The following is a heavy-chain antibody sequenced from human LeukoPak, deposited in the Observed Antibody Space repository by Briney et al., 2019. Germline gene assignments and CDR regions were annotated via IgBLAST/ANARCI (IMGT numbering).Heavy chain of an antibody. J-gene: IGHJ4*02. D-gene: IGHD3-22*01. CDR1: GGTFSSYA. Sequence: ASVKVSCKASGGTFSSYAISWVRQAPGQGLEWMGGIIPIFGTANYAQKFQGRVTITADESTSTAYMELSSLRSEDTAVYYCARASGPYYYDSSGYPYYFDYWGQGTRVTVSS. V-gene: IGHV1-69*01. CDR3: ARASGPYYYDSSGYPYYFDY. CDR2: IIPIFGTA.